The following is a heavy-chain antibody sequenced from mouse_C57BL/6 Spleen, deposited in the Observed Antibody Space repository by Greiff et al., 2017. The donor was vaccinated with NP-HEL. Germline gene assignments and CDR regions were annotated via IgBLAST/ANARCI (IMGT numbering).Heavy chain of an antibody. D-gene: IGHD2-2*01. J-gene: IGHJ2*01. Sequence: VQLQQSGAELVRPGASVTLSCKASGYTFTDYEMHWVKQTPVHGLEWIGAIDPETGGTAYNQKFKGKAIMTADKSSSTAYMELRSLTSEDSAVYYCTREGGLRVFDYWGQGTTLTVSS. CDR1: GYTFTDYE. CDR2: IDPETGGT. V-gene: IGHV1-15*01. CDR3: TREGGLRVFDY.